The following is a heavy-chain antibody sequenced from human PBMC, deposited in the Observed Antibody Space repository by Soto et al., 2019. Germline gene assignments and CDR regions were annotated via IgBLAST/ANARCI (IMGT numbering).Heavy chain of an antibody. Sequence: GGSLRLSCAASGFTFSSYSMNWVRQAPGKGLEWVAVIRYDRSYKYYADSVKGRFTISRDNSKNTLYLQMNSLRAEDTAVYYCATNKDGYNYVLAFDIWGQGTMVTVSS. D-gene: IGHD5-12*01. CDR2: IRYDRSYK. V-gene: IGHV3-33*08. CDR1: GFTFSSYS. CDR3: ATNKDGYNYVLAFDI. J-gene: IGHJ3*02.